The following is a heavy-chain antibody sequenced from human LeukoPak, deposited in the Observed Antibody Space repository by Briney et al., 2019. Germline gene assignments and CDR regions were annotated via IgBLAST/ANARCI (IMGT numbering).Heavy chain of an antibody. CDR2: IYYSGST. CDR3: AAYSGYELDWFDP. D-gene: IGHD5-12*01. V-gene: IGHV4-59*01. CDR1: GGSISSYY. J-gene: IGHJ5*02. Sequence: SETLSLTCTVSGGSISSYYWSWIRQPPGKGLEWIGYIYYSGSTNYNPSLKSRVTISVDTSKNQLSLKLSSVTAADTAVYYCAAYSGYELDWFDPWGQGTLVTVSS.